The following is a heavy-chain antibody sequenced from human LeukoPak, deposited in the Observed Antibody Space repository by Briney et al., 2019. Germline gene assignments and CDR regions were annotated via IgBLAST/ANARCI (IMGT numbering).Heavy chain of an antibody. D-gene: IGHD1-26*01. V-gene: IGHV1-46*01. CDR1: GYTFTSYY. J-gene: IGHJ4*02. Sequence: EASVKVSCKASGYTFTSYYMHWVRQVPGQGLEWMGIINPSGGSTSYAQKFQGRVTMTRDTSTSTVYMELSSLRSEDTAVYYCARPQRGRSTQYYFDYWGQGTLVTVSS. CDR2: INPSGGST. CDR3: ARPQRGRSTQYYFDY.